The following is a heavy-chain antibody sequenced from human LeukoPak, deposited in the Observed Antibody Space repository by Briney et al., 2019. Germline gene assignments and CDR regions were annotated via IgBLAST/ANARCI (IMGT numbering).Heavy chain of an antibody. Sequence: ASVKVSCKVSGYTLTELSMHWVRQAPGKGLEWMGGFDPEDGETIYAQKFQGRVTMTKDTSTDTAYMELSSLRSEDTAVYYCATLLHLRYYYGMDVWGQGTTVTVSS. CDR2: FDPEDGET. J-gene: IGHJ6*02. CDR1: GYTLTELS. CDR3: ATLLHLRYYYGMDV. V-gene: IGHV1-24*01.